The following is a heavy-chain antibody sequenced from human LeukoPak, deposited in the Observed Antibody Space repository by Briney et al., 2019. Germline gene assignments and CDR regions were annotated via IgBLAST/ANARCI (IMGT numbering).Heavy chain of an antibody. J-gene: IGHJ4*02. D-gene: IGHD3-10*01. CDR2: INHSGST. V-gene: IGHV4-34*01. CDR3: ARGGARGYGSGSYYLDY. Sequence: SETLSLTCAVYGGSFSGYYWSWIRQPPGKGLEWIGEINHSGSTNYNPSLKSRVTISVDTSKNQFSLKLSSVTAADTAVYYCARGGARGYGSGSYYLDYWGQGTLVTVSS. CDR1: GGSFSGYY.